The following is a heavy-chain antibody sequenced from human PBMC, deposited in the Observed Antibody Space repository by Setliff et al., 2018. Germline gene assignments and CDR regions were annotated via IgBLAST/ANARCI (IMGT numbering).Heavy chain of an antibody. Sequence: ASVKVSCKASGYAFTTYYMHWVRQAPGQGLEWIGVINPSDGSTTYAQKFQGRVTMTRDTSTNTVYTQLSSLRSEDTAVYYCARENMAKNFWGEHSDYWGQGTLVTVSS. CDR2: INPSDGST. CDR1: GYAFTTYY. D-gene: IGHD3-3*01. CDR3: ARENMAKNFWGEHSDY. V-gene: IGHV1-46*01. J-gene: IGHJ4*02.